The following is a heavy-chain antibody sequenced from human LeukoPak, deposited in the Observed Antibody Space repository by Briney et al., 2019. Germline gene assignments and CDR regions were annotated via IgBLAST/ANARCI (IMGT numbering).Heavy chain of an antibody. CDR1: GFTFSSYE. CDR2: ISSSGSTI. Sequence: PGGSLRLSCAASGFTFSSYEMNWVRQAPGKGLDWVSYISSSGSTIYYADSVKGRFTISRDNAQNSLFLQMNSLRAEDTAVYYCARTAINVFQCWGQGTLVTVSS. J-gene: IGHJ1*01. D-gene: IGHD2-21*01. V-gene: IGHV3-48*03. CDR3: ARTAINVFQC.